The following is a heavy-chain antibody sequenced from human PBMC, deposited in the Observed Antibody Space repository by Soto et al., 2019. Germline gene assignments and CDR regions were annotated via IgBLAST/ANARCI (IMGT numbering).Heavy chain of an antibody. J-gene: IGHJ4*02. CDR2: IYYTGST. V-gene: IGHV4-39*01. Sequence: SETLSLTCTVSGGSISSSSYFWGWIRQPPGKGLEWIGNIYYTGSTYFNPSLKSRVTISVYTSKNQFSLKLSSVTAADTAVYYCASARESFFDYWGQGTLVTVSS. CDR3: ASARESFFDY. CDR1: GGSISSSSYF.